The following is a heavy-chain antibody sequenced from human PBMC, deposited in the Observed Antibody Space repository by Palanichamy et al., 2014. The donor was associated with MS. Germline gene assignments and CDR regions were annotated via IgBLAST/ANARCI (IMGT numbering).Heavy chain of an antibody. J-gene: IGHJ4*02. V-gene: IGHV4-30-4*01. CDR1: GASITHGDYY. CDR2: IYHGGHT. D-gene: IGHD3-16*02. CDR3: ARAEDYHDYVWGTYRYGYYFDV. Sequence: VQLQESGPGLLKPSQTLSLTCTVSGASITHGDYYWSWIRQPPGKGLEWIGYIYHGGHTYSNPSLQSRVQISVDTSKNHFSLNLTSVTAADTAVYFCARAEDYHDYVWGTYRYGYYFDVWGQGTLVAVSS.